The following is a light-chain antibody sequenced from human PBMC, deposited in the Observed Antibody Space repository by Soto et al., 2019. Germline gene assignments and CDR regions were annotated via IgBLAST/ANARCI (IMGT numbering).Light chain of an antibody. CDR1: SSDVGGYNF. CDR2: EVT. CDR3: NSYTTSSTLV. Sequence: QSALTQPASVSGSPGQSITISCTGTSSDVGGYNFVSWYQQHPGKAPKLLIYEVTRRPSGVSNRFSGSKSGNTASLTLSGLQAEDEADYYCNSYTTSSTLVFGTGTKLTVL. V-gene: IGLV2-14*03. J-gene: IGLJ1*01.